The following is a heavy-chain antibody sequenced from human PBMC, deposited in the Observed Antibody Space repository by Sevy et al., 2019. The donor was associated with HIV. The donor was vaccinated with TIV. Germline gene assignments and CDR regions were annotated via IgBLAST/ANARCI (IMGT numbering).Heavy chain of an antibody. CDR1: GFTFSSYG. V-gene: IGHV3-33*01. CDR2: IWYDGSNK. Sequence: GGSLRLSCVASGFTFSSYGIHWVRQAPGKGLEWVALIWYDGSNKYYADSVKGRFTISRDNSKNTLYLQMNSLRAEDTAVYFCARDEYGGFFGGGFDYWGQGTLVTVSS. D-gene: IGHD4-17*01. J-gene: IGHJ4*02. CDR3: ARDEYGGFFGGGFDY.